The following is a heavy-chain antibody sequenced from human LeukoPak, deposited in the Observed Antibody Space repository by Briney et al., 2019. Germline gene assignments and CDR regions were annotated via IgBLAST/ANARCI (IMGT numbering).Heavy chain of an antibody. CDR3: ARDRYGSGSYRGAFDI. V-gene: IGHV1-69*13. J-gene: IGHJ3*02. CDR2: IIPIFGTA. CDR1: GGTFISYA. D-gene: IGHD3-10*01. Sequence: GASVKVSCKASGGTFISYAISWVRQAPGQGLEWMGGIIPIFGTANYAQKFQGRVTITADESTSTAYMELSSLRSEDTAVYYCARDRYGSGSYRGAFDIWGQGTMVTVSS.